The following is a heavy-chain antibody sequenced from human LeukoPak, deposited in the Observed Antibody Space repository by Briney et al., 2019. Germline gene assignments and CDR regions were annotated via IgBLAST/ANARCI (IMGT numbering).Heavy chain of an antibody. J-gene: IGHJ4*02. V-gene: IGHV4-34*01. CDR2: INHSGNT. Sequence: SETLSLTCAASGGSFSGYYRSWICQPPGKGLEWIGEINHSGNTIYNPSLKSRVTISVDTSKNQFSLKLSSVTAADTAVYYCARSRDYDHIWGNYRYFDYWGQGTLVTVSS. D-gene: IGHD3-16*02. CDR3: ARSRDYDHIWGNYRYFDY. CDR1: GGSFSGYY.